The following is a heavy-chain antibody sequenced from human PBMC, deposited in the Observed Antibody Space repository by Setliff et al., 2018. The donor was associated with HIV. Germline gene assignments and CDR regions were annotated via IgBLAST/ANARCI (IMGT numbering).Heavy chain of an antibody. J-gene: IGHJ1*01. CDR1: GYTFSNYV. D-gene: IGHD3-3*01. CDR2: INTNTGNP. V-gene: IGHV7-4-1*02. CDR3: ARVGVDSQEYFQH. Sequence: GASVKVSCKASGYTFSNYVMNWVRQAPGQGLQWMGLINTNTGNPTYAQGFTGRFVFSLDTSVSTAYLQINSLKAEDTAIYYCARVGVDSQEYFQHWGQGTPVTVSS.